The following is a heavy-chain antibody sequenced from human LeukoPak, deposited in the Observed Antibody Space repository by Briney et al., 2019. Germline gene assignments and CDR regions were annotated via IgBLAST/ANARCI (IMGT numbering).Heavy chain of an antibody. CDR3: ARVTSGWSPYFDY. CDR1: GFTFSSYS. V-gene: IGHV3-21*01. CDR2: ISSSSSYI. Sequence: GGSLRLSCAASGFTFSSYSMNWVRQAPGNGLEWVSSISSSSSYIYYADSVKGRFTISRDNAKNSLYLQMNSLSAEDTAVYYCARVTSGWSPYFDYWGQGTLVTVSS. D-gene: IGHD6-19*01. J-gene: IGHJ4*02.